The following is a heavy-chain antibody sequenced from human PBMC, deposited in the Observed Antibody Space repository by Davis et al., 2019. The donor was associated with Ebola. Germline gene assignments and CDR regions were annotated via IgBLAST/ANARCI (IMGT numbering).Heavy chain of an antibody. CDR1: GGPISGYF. CDR2: MFYGGST. V-gene: IGHV4-59*01. Sequence: PSETLSLTCNVSGGPISGYFWSWIRQPRGKGLEWLGYMFYGGSTRYNPSVQSRVIMSLDTSKNQFSVRLKSVTAADTAVYYCARDRRENYMDVWGTGTTVTVSS. D-gene: IGHD2/OR15-2a*01. CDR3: ARDRRENYMDV. J-gene: IGHJ6*03.